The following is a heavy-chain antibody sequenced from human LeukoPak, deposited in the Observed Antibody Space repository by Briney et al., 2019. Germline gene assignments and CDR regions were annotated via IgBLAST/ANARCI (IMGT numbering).Heavy chain of an antibody. D-gene: IGHD2-2*01. J-gene: IGHJ4*02. CDR1: GGSISSYY. CDR3: ARDHRPGLGYCSSTSCYAFDY. V-gene: IGHV4-59*01. CDR2: IYYSGST. Sequence: SETLSLTCTVSGGSISSYYWSWIRQPPGKGLEWIGYIYYSGSTNYNPSLKSRVTISVDTSKNQFSLKLSSVTAADTAVYYCARDHRPGLGYCSSTSCYAFDYWGQGTLVTVSS.